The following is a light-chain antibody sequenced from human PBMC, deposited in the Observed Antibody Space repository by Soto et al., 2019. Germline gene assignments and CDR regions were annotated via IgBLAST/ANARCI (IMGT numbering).Light chain of an antibody. Sequence: DIQVTQSPSSLSSSIGDRVSFTCHSSQDISKFLNWYQHKPVQAPSLLIYDASKSQFGVPSRYSGSGSGTDFTFTISSLLPEDNATYYCQQYENRPYTFGPGTKVDIK. CDR1: QDISKF. J-gene: IGKJ3*01. CDR2: DAS. V-gene: IGKV1-33*01. CDR3: QQYENRPYT.